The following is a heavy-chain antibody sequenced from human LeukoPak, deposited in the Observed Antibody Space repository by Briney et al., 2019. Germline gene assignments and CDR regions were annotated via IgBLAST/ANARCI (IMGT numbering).Heavy chain of an antibody. Sequence: SVKVSCKASGGTFSSYAISWVRQAPGQGLEWMGRIIPILGIANYAQKFQGRVTITADKSTSTAYMELSSLRSEDTAVYYCARRLFASRVTEDDAFDIWGQGTMVTVSS. CDR1: GGTFSSYA. J-gene: IGHJ3*02. D-gene: IGHD2-21*01. V-gene: IGHV1-69*04. CDR2: IIPILGIA. CDR3: ARRLFASRVTEDDAFDI.